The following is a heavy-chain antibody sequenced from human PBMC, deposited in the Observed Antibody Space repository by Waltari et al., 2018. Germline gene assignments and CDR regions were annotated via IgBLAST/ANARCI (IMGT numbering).Heavy chain of an antibody. J-gene: IGHJ4*02. V-gene: IGHV3-23*01. CDR2: ISGSGGST. CDR1: GFTFAAYA. Sequence: VQRLEPGEAWVRPGGSRNLSCAASGFTFAAYAMSWVRQAPGKGLEWVSAISGSGGSTYYADSVKGRFTISRDNSKNTLYLQMNSLRAEDTAVYYCAKEKTHLDYWGQGTLVTVSS. CDR3: AKEKTHLDY.